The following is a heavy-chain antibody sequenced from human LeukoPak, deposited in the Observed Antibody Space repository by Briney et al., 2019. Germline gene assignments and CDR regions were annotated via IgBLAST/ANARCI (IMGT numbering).Heavy chain of an antibody. D-gene: IGHD2-15*01. CDR1: GFTFSSYW. J-gene: IGHJ6*02. Sequence: GGSLRLSCAASGFTFSSYWMSWVRQAPGKGLEWVSGISWNSGSIGYADSVKGRFTISRDNAKNSLYLQMNSLRAEDTALYYCAKDIGYCSGGSCYYYYYGMDVWGQGTTVTVSS. V-gene: IGHV3-9*01. CDR3: AKDIGYCSGGSCYYYYYGMDV. CDR2: ISWNSGSI.